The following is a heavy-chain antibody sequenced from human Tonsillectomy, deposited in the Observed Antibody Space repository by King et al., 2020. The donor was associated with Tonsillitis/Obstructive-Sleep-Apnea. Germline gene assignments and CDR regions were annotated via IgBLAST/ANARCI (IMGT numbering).Heavy chain of an antibody. J-gene: IGHJ4*02. Sequence: VQLVESGGGLIQPGGSLRLSCAASGFTVSSNYMSWVRQAPGKGLEWVSVIYSGGSTYYADSVKGRLPISRDNSKNTLYLQINSLRAEDTAVYYCARVQYYYGSGSYPDYWGQGTLVTVSS. V-gene: IGHV3-53*01. CDR2: IYSGGST. D-gene: IGHD3-10*01. CDR1: GFTVSSNY. CDR3: ARVQYYYGSGSYPDY.